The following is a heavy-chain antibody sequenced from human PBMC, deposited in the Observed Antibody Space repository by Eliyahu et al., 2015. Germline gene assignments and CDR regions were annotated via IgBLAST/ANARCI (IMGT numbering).Heavy chain of an antibody. CDR1: GXXFSTYW. D-gene: IGHD6-13*01. V-gene: IGHV3-21*04. Sequence: EVQLVESGGGLVQPGGXLRLSCAAXGXXFSTYWXSWVRQAPGKGLEWVASTGSSSGHTYYADSVKGRFTISRDNAKNALYLQMNSLSAEDTAVYYCARLAQQLVISSDYWGQGTLVTVSS. CDR3: ARLAQQLVISSDY. J-gene: IGHJ4*02. CDR2: TGSSSGHT.